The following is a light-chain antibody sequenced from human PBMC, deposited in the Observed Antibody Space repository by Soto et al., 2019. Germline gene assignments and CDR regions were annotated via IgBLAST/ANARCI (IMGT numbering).Light chain of an antibody. CDR3: QSYDGSMVVV. CDR1: SSNIGAGYD. V-gene: IGLV1-40*01. Sequence: QAVVTQPPSVSGAPGQRVTISCTGSSSNIGAGYDVNWYQQLPGTAPKLPIYGNRNRPSGVPDRFSGSKSGTSASLAITGLQAEDEADYYCQSYDGSMVVVFGGGTKLTVL. CDR2: GNR. J-gene: IGLJ2*01.